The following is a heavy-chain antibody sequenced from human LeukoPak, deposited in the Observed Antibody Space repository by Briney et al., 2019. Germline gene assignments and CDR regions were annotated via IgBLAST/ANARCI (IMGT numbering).Heavy chain of an antibody. CDR1: GGSFSGYY. J-gene: IGHJ4*02. D-gene: IGHD6-13*01. Sequence: SETLSLSCAVYGGSFSGYYWSWIRQPPGKGLEWIGEINHSGSTNYNPSLKSRVTISVDTSKNQFSLKLSSVTAADTAVYYCARGDRRRVAAAGSPQLYWGQGTLVTVSS. CDR3: ARGDRRRVAAAGSPQLY. V-gene: IGHV4-34*01. CDR2: INHSGST.